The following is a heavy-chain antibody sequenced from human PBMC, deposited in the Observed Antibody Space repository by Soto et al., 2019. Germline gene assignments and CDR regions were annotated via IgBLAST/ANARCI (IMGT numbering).Heavy chain of an antibody. D-gene: IGHD2-2*02. V-gene: IGHV4-34*01. CDR1: GGSFSGYY. CDR2: INHSGST. CDR3: ARGPYCSSTSCYTGGGGAPLTMNY. J-gene: IGHJ4*02. Sequence: QVQLQQWGAGLLKPSETLSLTCAVYGGSFSGYYWSWIRQPPGKGLEWIGEINHSGSTNYNPPLKGRVTISVDTSKNQFSLKLSSVTAADTAVYYCARGPYCSSTSCYTGGGGAPLTMNYWGQGTLVTVSS.